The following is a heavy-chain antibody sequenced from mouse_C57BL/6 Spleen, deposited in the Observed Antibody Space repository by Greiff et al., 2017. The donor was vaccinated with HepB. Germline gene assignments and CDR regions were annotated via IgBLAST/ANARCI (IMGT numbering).Heavy chain of an antibody. CDR2: ISYSGST. Sequence: EVQLVESGPGMVKPSQSLSLTCTVTGYSITSGYDWHWIRHFPGNKLEWMGYISYSGSTNYNPSLKSRISITHDTSKNHFFLKLNSVTTEDSATYDCARVYGSACWYFDVWGTGTTVTVSA. D-gene: IGHD1-1*01. CDR3: ARVYGSACWYFDV. J-gene: IGHJ1*03. V-gene: IGHV3-1*01. CDR1: GYSITSGYD.